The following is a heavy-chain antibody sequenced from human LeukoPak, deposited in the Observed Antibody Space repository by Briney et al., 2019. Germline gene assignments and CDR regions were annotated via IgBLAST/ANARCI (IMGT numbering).Heavy chain of an antibody. CDR1: GGSISNYY. D-gene: IGHD5-18*01. CDR2: IYYSGRT. CDR3: ARRGYSYGSGYYYYMDV. V-gene: IGHV4-59*12. J-gene: IGHJ6*03. Sequence: SSETLSLTCTVSGGSISNYYWSWIRQPPGKGLEWIGYIYYSGRTNYNPSLKSRVTISVDTSKNQFSLKLSSVTAADTAVYYCARRGYSYGSGYYYYMDVWGKGTTVTISS.